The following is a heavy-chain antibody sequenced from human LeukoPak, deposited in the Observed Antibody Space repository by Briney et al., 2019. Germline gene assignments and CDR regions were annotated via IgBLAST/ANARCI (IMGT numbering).Heavy chain of an antibody. CDR2: IYYSGST. CDR3: ARGVRFLDYYYGMDV. CDR1: GFTFSSYS. Sequence: LRLSCAASGFTFSSYSMNWIRQHPGKGLEWIGYIYYSGSTYYNPSLKSRVTISVDTSKNQFSLKLSSVTAADTAVYYCARGVRFLDYYYGMDVWGQGTTVTVSS. D-gene: IGHD3-3*01. V-gene: IGHV4-31*02. J-gene: IGHJ6*02.